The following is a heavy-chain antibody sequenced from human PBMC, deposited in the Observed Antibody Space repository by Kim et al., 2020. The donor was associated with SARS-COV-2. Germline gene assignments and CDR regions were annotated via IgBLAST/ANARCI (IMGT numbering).Heavy chain of an antibody. Sequence: GGSLRLSCAASGFTFSSYSMNWVRQAPGKGLEWVSSISSSSSYIYYADSVKGRFTISRDNAKNSLYLQMNSLRAEDTAVYYCARVGGIAAAGTRGFEDYWGQGTLVTVSS. CDR2: ISSSSSYI. CDR1: GFTFSSYS. V-gene: IGHV3-21*01. J-gene: IGHJ4*02. CDR3: ARVGGIAAAGTRGFEDY. D-gene: IGHD6-13*01.